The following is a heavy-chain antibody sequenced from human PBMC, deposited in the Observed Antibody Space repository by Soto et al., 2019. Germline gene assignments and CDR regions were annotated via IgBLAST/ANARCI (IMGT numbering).Heavy chain of an antibody. CDR2: FDPEDGET. D-gene: IGHD3-22*01. V-gene: IGHV1-24*01. CDR1: GYTLTELS. J-gene: IGHJ5*02. CDR3: ATTPTYYYDSSGYYSGFDP. Sequence: ASVKVSCKVSGYTLTELSMHWVRQAPGKGLEWMGGFDPEDGETIYAQKFQGRVTMTEDTSTDTAYMELSSLRSEGTAVYYCATTPTYYYDSSGYYSGFDPWGQGTLVTVSS.